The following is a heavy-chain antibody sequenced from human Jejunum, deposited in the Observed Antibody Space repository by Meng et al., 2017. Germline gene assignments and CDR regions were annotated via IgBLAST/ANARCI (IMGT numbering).Heavy chain of an antibody. V-gene: IGHV3-7*01. J-gene: IGHJ4*02. D-gene: IGHD2-21*02. CDR2: VNPDGTAK. CDR1: GFTFSTSW. CDR3: ARDPHQCALGDGTGGD. Sequence: GESLKISCAASGFTFSTSWMTWVRRAPGKGLEWVANVNPDGTAKHYADSVRARFTISKDSTENSIYLQMTSLRADDTAVYYCARDPHQCALGDGTGGDWGQGALVTVSS.